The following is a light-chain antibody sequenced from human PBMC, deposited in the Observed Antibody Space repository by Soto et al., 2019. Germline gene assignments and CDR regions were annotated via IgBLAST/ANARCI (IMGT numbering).Light chain of an antibody. Sequence: EMVMTQSPATLSVSLGERATLSCRASQSVNNNLAWYQQKPGQAPRLLIYAASTRATGIPARFSGSGSGTEFTLTISSLQSEDFAVYYCQQDNNWPLYTFGQGTKLEMK. CDR2: AAS. CDR3: QQDNNWPLYT. J-gene: IGKJ2*01. V-gene: IGKV3-15*01. CDR1: QSVNNN.